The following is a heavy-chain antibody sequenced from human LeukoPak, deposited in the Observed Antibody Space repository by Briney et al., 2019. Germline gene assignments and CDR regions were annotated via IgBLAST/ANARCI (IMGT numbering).Heavy chain of an antibody. CDR3: ARGGYYCSGGSCYNWFDP. V-gene: IGHV1-18*01. D-gene: IGHD2-15*01. CDR1: GYTFTSYG. Sequence: ASVKVSCKASGYTFTSYGISWVRQAPGQGLEWMGWISAYNGKTNYAQKLQGRVTITTDTSTSTAYMELRSLRSDDTAVYYCARGGYYCSGGSCYNWFDPWGQATLVTVCS. J-gene: IGHJ5*02. CDR2: ISAYNGKT.